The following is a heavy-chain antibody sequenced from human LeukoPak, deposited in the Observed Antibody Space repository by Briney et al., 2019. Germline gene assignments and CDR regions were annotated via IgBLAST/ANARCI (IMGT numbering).Heavy chain of an antibody. J-gene: IGHJ5*02. CDR1: GGSISSSSYY. Sequence: SETLSLTFTVSGGSISSSSYYWGWIRQPPGKGLEWIGSISYSGSTYYNPSLKSRVTISLDTSKNHFSLKLSSVTAADTAVYYCSRDYSSAGGWFDPWGQGTLVTVSS. CDR3: SRDYSSAGGWFDP. D-gene: IGHD6-19*01. CDR2: ISYSGST. V-gene: IGHV4-39*07.